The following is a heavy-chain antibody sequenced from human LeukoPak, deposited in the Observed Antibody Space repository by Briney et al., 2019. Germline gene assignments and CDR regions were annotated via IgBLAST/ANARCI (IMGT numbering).Heavy chain of an antibody. Sequence: SETLSLTCTVSGGSISSYYWSWIRQPPGKGLEWIGYIYDSGSTDYNPSLKSRVTISVDTSKNQFSLKLSSVTAADTAVYYCARLTRDYYYDSSGYYYYMDVWGKGTTVTISS. V-gene: IGHV4-59*08. CDR3: ARLTRDYYYDSSGYYYYMDV. CDR2: IYDSGST. D-gene: IGHD3-22*01. J-gene: IGHJ6*03. CDR1: GGSISSYY.